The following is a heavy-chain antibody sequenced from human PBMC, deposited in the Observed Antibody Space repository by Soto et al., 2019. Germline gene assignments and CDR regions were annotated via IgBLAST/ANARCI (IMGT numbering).Heavy chain of an antibody. CDR2: MNPNSGNT. D-gene: IGHD6-13*01. CDR3: ARETLPDSSSWGNYYYYGMDV. CDR1: GYTFTSYD. V-gene: IGHV1-8*01. J-gene: IGHJ6*02. Sequence: XSVKVSCEASGYTFTSYDINWVRQATGQGLEWMGWMNPNSGNTGYAQKFQGRVTMTRNTSISTAYMELSSLRSEDTAVYYCARETLPDSSSWGNYYYYGMDVWGQGTTVTVSS.